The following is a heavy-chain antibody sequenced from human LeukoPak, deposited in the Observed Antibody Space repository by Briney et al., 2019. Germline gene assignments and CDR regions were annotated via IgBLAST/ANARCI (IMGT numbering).Heavy chain of an antibody. V-gene: IGHV3-74*01. CDR3: VYGGYFFNY. J-gene: IGHJ4*02. Sequence: PGGSLRLSCAASGFTFSSYWMNWVRQAPGKGLVWVSRIASDGSSTTYADSVKGRFTISRDNAKSSLYLQMNSLRAEDTAVYSCVYGGYFFNYWGQGALVTVSS. CDR2: IASDGSST. CDR1: GFTFSSYW. D-gene: IGHD4-23*01.